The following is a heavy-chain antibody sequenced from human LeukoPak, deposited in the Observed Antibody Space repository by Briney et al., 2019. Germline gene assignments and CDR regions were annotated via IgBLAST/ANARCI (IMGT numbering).Heavy chain of an antibody. D-gene: IGHD2/OR15-2a*01. CDR2: INSDGSWT. V-gene: IGHV3-74*01. Sequence: GGSLRLSCAASGNYWMHWVRQVPGKGLVWVSHINSDGSWTSYADSVKGRSTISKDNAKNTVYLQMNSLRAEDTAVYYCVSFYETYWGRGTLVTVSS. CDR3: VSFYETY. J-gene: IGHJ4*02. CDR1: GNYW.